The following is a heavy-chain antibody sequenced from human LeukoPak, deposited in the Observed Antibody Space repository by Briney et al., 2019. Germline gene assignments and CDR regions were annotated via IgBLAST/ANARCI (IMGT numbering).Heavy chain of an antibody. CDR2: IVVGSGNT. D-gene: IGHD1-14*01. J-gene: IGHJ6*03. V-gene: IGHV1-58*01. Sequence: SVKVSCKASGFTFTSSAVQWVRQARGQRLEWIGWIVVGSGNTNYAQKFQERVTITRDMSTSTAYMELSSLRSEDTAVYYCAADIPDSRGYYYYMDVWGKGTTVTVS. CDR1: GFTFTSSA. CDR3: AADIPDSRGYYYYMDV.